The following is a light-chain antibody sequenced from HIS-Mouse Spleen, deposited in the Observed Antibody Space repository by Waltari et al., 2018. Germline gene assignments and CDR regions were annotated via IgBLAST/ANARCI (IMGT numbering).Light chain of an antibody. CDR2: SNN. CDR1: SSNIGSNY. J-gene: IGLJ3*02. V-gene: IGLV1-47*02. Sequence: QSVLTQPPSASGTPGQRVTISCSGSSSNIGSNYVYWYQQLPGTAPKLLIYSNNQRPAGVPDRVSGSKSGTSASLAISGLRSEDEADYYCAAWDDSLSGPVFGGGTKLTDL. CDR3: AAWDDSLSGPV.